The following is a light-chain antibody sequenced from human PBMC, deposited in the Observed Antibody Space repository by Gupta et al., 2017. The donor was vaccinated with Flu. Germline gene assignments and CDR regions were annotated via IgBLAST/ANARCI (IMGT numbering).Light chain of an antibody. CDR1: QNVDTS. CDR2: GRS. J-gene: IGKJ1*01. V-gene: IGKV1-39*01. Sequence: DFQLTQSPSSLSASVGDRVTITCRASQNVDTSVNWYQQKPGKAPNLLIYGRSTLQTGVPSRFSGSGSGTDFSLTINSLHPEDFATYYCQQSHDYPRTFGQGTRIEVK. CDR3: QQSHDYPRT.